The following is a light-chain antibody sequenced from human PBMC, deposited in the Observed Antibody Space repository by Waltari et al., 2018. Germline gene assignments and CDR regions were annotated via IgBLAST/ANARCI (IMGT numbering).Light chain of an antibody. Sequence: QTVVTQEPSFSVSTGGTVTLTCGLTSGSVYNSYYPTWNQQTTGQATRTLIYTTNTRASGGPACVSGAMRRNKAALTITGAQADDESDYYWVLYRGSGISVFGGGTRLTVL. CDR1: SGSVYNSYY. CDR3: VLYRGSGISV. J-gene: IGLJ3*02. CDR2: TTN. V-gene: IGLV8-61*02.